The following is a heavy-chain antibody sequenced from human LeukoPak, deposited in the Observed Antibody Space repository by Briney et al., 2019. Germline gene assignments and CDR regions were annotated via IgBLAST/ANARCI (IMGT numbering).Heavy chain of an antibody. CDR1: GFTFSSYE. D-gene: IGHD6-13*01. CDR2: ISSSGSTI. Sequence: PGGSLRLSCAASGFTFSSYEMNWVRQAPGKGLEWVSYISSSGSTIYYADSVKGRFTISRDNAKNSLYLQVNSLRAEDTAVYYCAREYSSSWYPYFDYWGQGTLVTVSS. J-gene: IGHJ4*02. V-gene: IGHV3-48*03. CDR3: AREYSSSWYPYFDY.